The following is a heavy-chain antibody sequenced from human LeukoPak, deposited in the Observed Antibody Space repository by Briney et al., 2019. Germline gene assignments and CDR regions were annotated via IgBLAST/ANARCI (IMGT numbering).Heavy chain of an antibody. CDR3: ARGDGRDGSGSHDAFDI. V-gene: IGHV5-51*01. CDR1: GYSFTSYW. J-gene: IGHJ3*02. Sequence: GESLKISCKGSGYSFTSYWIGWVRPMPGKGLEWMGIIYPGDSDTRYSPSFQGQVTISADKSISTAYLQWSSLKASDTAMYYCARGDGRDGSGSHDAFDIWGQGTMVTVSS. D-gene: IGHD3-10*01. CDR2: IYPGDSDT.